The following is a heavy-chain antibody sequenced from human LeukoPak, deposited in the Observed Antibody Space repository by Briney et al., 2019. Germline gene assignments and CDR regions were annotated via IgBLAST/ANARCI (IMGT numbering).Heavy chain of an antibody. CDR2: IYYSGLT. CDR1: GGSITSASHF. D-gene: IGHD5-12*01. Sequence: SETLSLTCSVSGGSITSASHFWGWIRQPPGKGLEWLGTIYYSGLTYSNPSLKSRVTISVDTSKNQFSLKLCSVTAADTAVYYCARGEKVATTLGFYYYYYYMDVWGKGTTVTISS. CDR3: ARGEKVATTLGFYYYYYYMDV. V-gene: IGHV4-39*07. J-gene: IGHJ6*03.